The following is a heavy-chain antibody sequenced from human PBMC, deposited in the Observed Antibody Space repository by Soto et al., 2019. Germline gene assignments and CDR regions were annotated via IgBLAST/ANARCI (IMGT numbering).Heavy chain of an antibody. CDR2: IYWDDDK. D-gene: IGHD2-15*01. V-gene: IGHV2-5*02. CDR3: AHGVRPGIVVVVAATEIYFDY. J-gene: IGHJ4*02. Sequence: SGPTLVNPTQTLTLTCTFSGFSLSTSGVGVGWIRQPPGKALEWLALIYWDDDKRYSPSLKSRLTITKDTSKNQVVLTMTNMDPVDTATYYCAHGVRPGIVVVVAATEIYFDYWGQGTLVTVSS. CDR1: GFSLSTSGVG.